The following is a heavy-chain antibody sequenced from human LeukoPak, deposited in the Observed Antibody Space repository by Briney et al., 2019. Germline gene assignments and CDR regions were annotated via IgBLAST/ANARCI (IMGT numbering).Heavy chain of an antibody. CDR3: ARDYDVLTAYPPTQLFDP. D-gene: IGHD3-9*01. CDR1: GGSINSYF. J-gene: IGHJ5*02. Sequence: SETLSLTCTVSGGSINSYFWSWIRRPAGKGLEWIGRIYASGTTNYNPSLKSRVTMSVDTSKNQFSLKLNSVTAADTAVYYCARDYDVLTAYPPTQLFDPWGQGTLVTVSS. V-gene: IGHV4-4*07. CDR2: IYASGTT.